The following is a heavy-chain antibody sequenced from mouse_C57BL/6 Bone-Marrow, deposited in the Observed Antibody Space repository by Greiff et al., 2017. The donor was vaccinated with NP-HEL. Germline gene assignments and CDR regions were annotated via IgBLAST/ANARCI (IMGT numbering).Heavy chain of an antibody. D-gene: IGHD1-1*01. CDR2: ISSGSSTI. V-gene: IGHV5-17*01. Sequence: EVQVVESGGGLVKPGGSLKLSCAASGFTFSDYGMHWVRQAPEKGLEWVAYISSGSSTIYYAATVKGRFTISRDNAKNTLFLQMTSLRSEDTAMYYCASTVVATGYVDVWGTGTTVTVSS. CDR3: ASTVVATGYVDV. J-gene: IGHJ1*03. CDR1: GFTFSDYG.